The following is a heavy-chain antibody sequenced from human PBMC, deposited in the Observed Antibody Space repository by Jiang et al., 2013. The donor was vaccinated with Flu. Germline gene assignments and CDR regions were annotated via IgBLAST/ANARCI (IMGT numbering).Heavy chain of an antibody. D-gene: IGHD3-22*01. V-gene: IGHV1-69*06. J-gene: IGHJ4*02. Sequence: GAEVKKPGSSVKVSCKASGGTFTISAISWVRQAPGQGLEWLGGIIPIFGTPNYAQKFQGRVTITADRSTSTVYMALSSLRSEDTAVYYCARGPDSSAYYYFYWGQGTLVTVSS. CDR2: IIPIFGTP. CDR3: ARGPDSSAYYYFY. CDR1: GGTFTISA.